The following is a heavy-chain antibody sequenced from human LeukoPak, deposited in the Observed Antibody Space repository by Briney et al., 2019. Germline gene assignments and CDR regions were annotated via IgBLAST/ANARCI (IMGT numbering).Heavy chain of an antibody. D-gene: IGHD5-18*01. CDR2: ISYDGSNK. J-gene: IGHJ4*02. Sequence: PGGSLRLSCAASGFTFSSYAMHWVRQAPGKGLEWVAVISYDGSNKYYADSVKGRFTISRDSSKNTLYLQMSSLRAEDTAVYYCAKDGSWIQLWPYYFDYWGQGTLVTVSS. V-gene: IGHV3-30-3*01. CDR3: AKDGSWIQLWPYYFDY. CDR1: GFTFSSYA.